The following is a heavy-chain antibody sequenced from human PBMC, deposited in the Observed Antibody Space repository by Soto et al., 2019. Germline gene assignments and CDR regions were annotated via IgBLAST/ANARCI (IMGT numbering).Heavy chain of an antibody. Sequence: ASVKVSCKASGYTFTGYYMHWVRQAPGQGLEWMGWINPNSGGTNYAQKFQGRVTMTRDTSKNQFSLKLSSVTAADTAVYYCARDRAYGMDVWGQGTTVTVSS. CDR2: INPNSGGT. V-gene: IGHV1-2*02. CDR1: GYTFTGYY. J-gene: IGHJ6*02. CDR3: ARDRAYGMDV.